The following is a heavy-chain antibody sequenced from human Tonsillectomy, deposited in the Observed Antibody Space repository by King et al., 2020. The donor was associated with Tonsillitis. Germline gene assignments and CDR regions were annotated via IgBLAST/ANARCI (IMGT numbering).Heavy chain of an antibody. CDR1: GYSFTTYW. CDR2: IYPGDSDT. J-gene: IGHJ3*02. Sequence: VQLVESGAEVKKPGNSLKISCKGSGYSFTTYWGPWVRQMPGKGLEWMGIIYPGDSDTRNSPSFQGQVTMSVDKSISPVYLQWSSLKASDTAIYYCARHRTSGSSDGIDIWGEGTMVTVSS. D-gene: IGHD1-26*01. CDR3: ARHRTSGSSDGIDI. V-gene: IGHV5-51*01.